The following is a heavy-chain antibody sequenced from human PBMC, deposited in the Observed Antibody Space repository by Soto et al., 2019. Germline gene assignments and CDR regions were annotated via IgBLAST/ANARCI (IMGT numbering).Heavy chain of an antibody. D-gene: IGHD4-17*01. CDR2: ISSSSSYI. CDR1: GFTFSSYS. Sequence: EVQLVESGGGLVKPGGSLRLSCAASGFTFSSYSMNWVRQAPGKGLEWVSSISSSSSYIYYADSVKGRFTISRDNAKNSLYLQMNSLRAEDTAVYYCARDRYGDYVRGYYYYGMDVWGQGTTVTVSS. CDR3: ARDRYGDYVRGYYYYGMDV. V-gene: IGHV3-21*01. J-gene: IGHJ6*02.